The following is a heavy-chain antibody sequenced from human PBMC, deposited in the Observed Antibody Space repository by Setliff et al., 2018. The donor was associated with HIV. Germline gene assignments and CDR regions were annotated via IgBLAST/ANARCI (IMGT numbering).Heavy chain of an antibody. D-gene: IGHD3-9*01. CDR3: ARMVAMTGYTYDD. Sequence: ASVKVSCKASGYTFTGYHMHWVRQAPGQGLEWMGWINPNSGATKCAQKFQGRVTMTRDTSISTAYMEMRSLRSDDTAMYYCARMVAMTGYTYDDWGQGTQVTVSS. CDR2: INPNSGAT. CDR1: GYTFTGYH. J-gene: IGHJ4*02. V-gene: IGHV1-2*02.